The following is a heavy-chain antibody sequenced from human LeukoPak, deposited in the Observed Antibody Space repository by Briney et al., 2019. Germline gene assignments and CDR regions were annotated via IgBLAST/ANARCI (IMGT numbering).Heavy chain of an antibody. CDR2: IYPGDSDT. CDR3: ARMGPMFRGVAPYYFDY. D-gene: IGHD3-10*01. CDR1: GYSFTSYC. J-gene: IGHJ4*02. Sequence: GESLKISCKGSGYSFTSYCIGWVRQMPGKGLEWMGIIYPGDSDTRYSPSFQGLVTISADKSISTAYLQWSSLKASDAAIYYCARMGPMFRGVAPYYFDYWGQGTLVTVSS. V-gene: IGHV5-51*01.